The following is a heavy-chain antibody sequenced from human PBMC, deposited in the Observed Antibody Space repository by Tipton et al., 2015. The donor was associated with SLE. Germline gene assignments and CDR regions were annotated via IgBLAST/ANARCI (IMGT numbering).Heavy chain of an antibody. CDR2: IYSDGTT. J-gene: IGHJ1*01. V-gene: IGHV3-53*05. Sequence: SLRLSCAASGLTVSRHYMSWVRQAPGKGLEWVSVIYSDGTTYYADSVKGRFTISRDSSKNTLYLQMNSLRAEDTAVFYCARSRDSNFVIYVAPVVGAQGPAASASS. CDR3: ARSRDSNFVIYVAPVV. D-gene: IGHD2-21*01. CDR1: GLTVSRHY.